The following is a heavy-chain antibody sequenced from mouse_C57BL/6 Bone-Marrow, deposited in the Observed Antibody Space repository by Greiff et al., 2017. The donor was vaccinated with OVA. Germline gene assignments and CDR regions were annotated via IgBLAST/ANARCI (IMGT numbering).Heavy chain of an antibody. J-gene: IGHJ4*01. V-gene: IGHV1-76*01. CDR2: IYPGSGNT. CDR3: ARGIRGAMDY. CDR1: GYTFTAYY. Sequence: QVQLQQSGAELVRPGASVKLSCKASGYTFTAYYINWVKQRPGQGLEWIARIYPGSGNTYYNEKFKGKATLTAEKSSSTAYMQLSILTSEDSAVYFCARGIRGAMDYWGQGTAVTVSS.